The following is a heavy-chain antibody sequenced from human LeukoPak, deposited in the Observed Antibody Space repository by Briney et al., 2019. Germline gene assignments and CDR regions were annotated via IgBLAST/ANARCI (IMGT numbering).Heavy chain of an antibody. CDR3: ARRQLVSVRWYNWFDP. CDR2: INHSGST. V-gene: IGHV4-34*01. CDR1: GGSFSGYY. Sequence: RASETLSLTCAVYGGSFSGYYWSWIRQPPGKGLEWIGEINHSGSTNYNPSLKSRVTISVDTSKNQFSLKLSSVTAADTAVYYCARRQLVSVRWYNWFDPWGQGTLVTVSS. D-gene: IGHD6-13*01. J-gene: IGHJ5*02.